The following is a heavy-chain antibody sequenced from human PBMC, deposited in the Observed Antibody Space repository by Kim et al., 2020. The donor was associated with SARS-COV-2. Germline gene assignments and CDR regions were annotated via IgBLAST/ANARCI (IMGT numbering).Heavy chain of an antibody. CDR1: GYTLISYG. Sequence: ASVKVSCKASGYTLISYGISWVRQAPGHGLEWMGWISPWNGDTRYAQMFQGRVTMTTDTPTNTLYMELRSLRSDDTGVYYCVRDNWSYGTYFDFWGRGTLVTVSS. CDR3: VRDNWSYGTYFDF. D-gene: IGHD1-26*01. J-gene: IGHJ4*02. V-gene: IGHV1-18*04. CDR2: ISPWNGDT.